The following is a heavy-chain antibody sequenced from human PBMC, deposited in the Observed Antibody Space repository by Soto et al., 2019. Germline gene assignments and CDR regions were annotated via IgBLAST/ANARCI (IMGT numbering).Heavy chain of an antibody. J-gene: IGHJ5*02. D-gene: IGHD3-22*01. CDR2: IYYSGST. Sequence: QVQLQESGPGLVKPSQTLSLTCTVSGGSISSGGYYWSWIRQHPGKGLEWIGYIYYSGSTYYNPSLRSRVTRSVDTSKNRFSLKLSSVTAADTAVYYCARFHSSAVDPWGQGTLVTVSS. V-gene: IGHV4-31*03. CDR3: ARFHSSAVDP. CDR1: GGSISSGGYY.